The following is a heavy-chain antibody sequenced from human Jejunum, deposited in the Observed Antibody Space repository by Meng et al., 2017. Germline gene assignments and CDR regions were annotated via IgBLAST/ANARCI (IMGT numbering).Heavy chain of an antibody. Sequence: QLQRHESGPGPLKPSRTLSLTCAVSGGSISTSDWWSWARQPPGKGLEWIGEIHHSGSTNYNPSLKSRVTISVDKSKNQFSLKLNSVTAADTAVYYCAREWSGSYRHFDYWGQGTLVHRLL. CDR1: GGSISTSDW. J-gene: IGHJ4*02. CDR3: AREWSGSYRHFDY. V-gene: IGHV4-4*02. CDR2: IHHSGST. D-gene: IGHD1-26*01.